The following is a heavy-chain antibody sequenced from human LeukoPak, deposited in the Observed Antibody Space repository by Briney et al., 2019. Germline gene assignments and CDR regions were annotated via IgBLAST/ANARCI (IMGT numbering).Heavy chain of an antibody. CDR1: GGSISSYY. D-gene: IGHD4-17*01. Sequence: PSETLSLTCTVSGGSISSYYWSWIRQPAGKGLEWIGRIYTSGSTNYNPSLKSRVTMSVDTSKNQFSLKLSSVTAADTAVYYCARWRDYGDYNAFDYWGQGTLVTVSS. CDR3: ARWRDYGDYNAFDY. J-gene: IGHJ4*02. V-gene: IGHV4-4*07. CDR2: IYTSGST.